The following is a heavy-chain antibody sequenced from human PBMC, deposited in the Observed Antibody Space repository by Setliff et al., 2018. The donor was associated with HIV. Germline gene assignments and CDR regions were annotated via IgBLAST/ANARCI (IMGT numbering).Heavy chain of an antibody. CDR2: IYYRGST. CDR1: GFTFSTYR. V-gene: IGHV4-39*07. CDR3: ARLRITMIMMLNYFDY. J-gene: IGHJ4*02. Sequence: PGGSLRLSCAASGFTFSTYRMNWVRQAPGKGLEWIGSIYYRGSTYYNPSLKSRISISVDTSKNQFSLRLTSVTAADTAVYFCARLRITMIMMLNYFDYWGQGTLVTVSS. D-gene: IGHD3-22*01.